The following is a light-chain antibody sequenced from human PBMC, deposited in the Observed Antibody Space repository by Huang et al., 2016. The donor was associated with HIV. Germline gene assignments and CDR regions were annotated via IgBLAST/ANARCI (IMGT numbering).Light chain of an antibody. CDR3: QQRTNWPPWT. V-gene: IGKV3-11*01. Sequence: EVVLTQSPVTLSLAPGERATLSCRASLNVSDYLAWFQQKPGQAPRLLIYDASKRPTGIPARFSGSGSGTDFTLTISSLEPEDFAVYYCQQRTNWPPWTFGQGTEVEIK. CDR2: DAS. J-gene: IGKJ1*01. CDR1: LNVSDY.